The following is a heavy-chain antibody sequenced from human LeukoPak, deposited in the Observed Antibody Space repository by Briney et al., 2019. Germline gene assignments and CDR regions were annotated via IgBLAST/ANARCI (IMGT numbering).Heavy chain of an antibody. Sequence: KPSETLSLTCAVYGGSFSGYYWSWIRQPPGKGLEWIGEINHSGSTNYNPSLKSRVTISVDTSKNQFSLKLSSVTAADTAVYYCVRGRSHCSSTSCPGAFDIWGQGTMVTVSS. V-gene: IGHV4-34*01. CDR3: VRGRSHCSSTSCPGAFDI. J-gene: IGHJ3*02. D-gene: IGHD2-2*01. CDR2: INHSGST. CDR1: GGSFSGYY.